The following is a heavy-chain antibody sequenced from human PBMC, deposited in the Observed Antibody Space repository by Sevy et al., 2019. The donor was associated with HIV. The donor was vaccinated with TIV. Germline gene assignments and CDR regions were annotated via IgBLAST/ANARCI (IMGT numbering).Heavy chain of an antibody. D-gene: IGHD2-2*01. CDR1: RFTFSRYW. CDR2: IKLDGSEK. V-gene: IGHV3-7*03. CDR3: ARDCSSTSCLWGLDV. Sequence: GGSLRLSCAASRFTFSRYWMSWVRQAPGKGLEWVANIKLDGSEKYYVDSVKGRFTISRDNAKNSLYLQMNSLRAEDTAVYYCARDCSSTSCLWGLDVWGQGTTVTVSS. J-gene: IGHJ6*02.